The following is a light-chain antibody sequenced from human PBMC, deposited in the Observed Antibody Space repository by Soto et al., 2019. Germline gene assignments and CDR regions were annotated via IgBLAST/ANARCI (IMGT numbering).Light chain of an antibody. V-gene: IGLV3-21*04. CDR2: YDS. CDR3: QVWDSSSDHVI. Sequence: ELTQPPSVSVAPGKTARITCGGNNIGSKSVHWYQQKPGQAPVLVIYYDSDRPSGIPERFSGSNSGNTATLTISRVEAGDEADYYCQVWDSSSDHVIFGGGTKVTVL. CDR1: NIGSKS. J-gene: IGLJ2*01.